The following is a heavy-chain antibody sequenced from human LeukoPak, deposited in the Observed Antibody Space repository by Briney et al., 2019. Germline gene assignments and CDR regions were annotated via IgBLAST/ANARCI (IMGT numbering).Heavy chain of an antibody. CDR3: ARARGASYGSGSYPVDY. J-gene: IGHJ4*02. V-gene: IGHV3-30-3*01. Sequence: GRSLRLSCAASGFTFSSYAMHWVRQAPGKGLEWVAVISYDGSNKYYADSVKGRFTISRDNSKNTLYLQMNSLRAEDTAVYYCARARGASYGSGSYPVDYWGQGTLVTVSS. CDR1: GFTFSSYA. CDR2: ISYDGSNK. D-gene: IGHD3-10*01.